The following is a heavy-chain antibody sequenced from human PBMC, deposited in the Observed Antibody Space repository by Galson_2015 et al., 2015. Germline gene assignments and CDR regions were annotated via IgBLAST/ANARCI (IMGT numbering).Heavy chain of an antibody. D-gene: IGHD5-18*01. Sequence: ATLSLPCSVSGASISSYYWRWLRPTPGRGLEYIGYIYYSGRTKYKPSLMSRVTISGDTSKNQISLRVSSVSAADTAVYYCASGRTASVLDYWGQGTLVIVSS. V-gene: IGHV4-59*12. J-gene: IGHJ4*02. CDR2: IYYSGRT. CDR3: ASGRTASVLDY. CDR1: GASISSYY.